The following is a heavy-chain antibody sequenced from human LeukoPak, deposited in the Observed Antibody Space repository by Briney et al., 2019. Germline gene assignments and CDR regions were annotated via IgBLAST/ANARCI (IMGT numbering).Heavy chain of an antibody. CDR3: AYTLAAAGNSHFAY. D-gene: IGHD6-13*01. CDR1: GGSITSSGYY. V-gene: IGHV4-39*02. Sequence: SETLSLTCTVSGGSITSSGYYWGWIRQPPGKGLEWVGSIYYAGGTYYNPSLKSRVTISVDTSKNHFSLKLISVTAADTAVYYCAYTLAAAGNSHFAYWGRGSLVTVSS. J-gene: IGHJ4*02. CDR2: IYYAGGT.